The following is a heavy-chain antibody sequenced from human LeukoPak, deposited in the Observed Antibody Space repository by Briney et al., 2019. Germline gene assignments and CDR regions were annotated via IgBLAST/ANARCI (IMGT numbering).Heavy chain of an antibody. V-gene: IGHV3-7*01. CDR2: IKQDGSEK. J-gene: IGHJ4*02. Sequence: GGSLRLSCAASGFTFSNARMSWVRQAPAKGLEWVANIKQDGSEKYYVDSVKGRFTISRDNAKNSLYLQMNSLRAEDTAVYYCARDSQLWQWLLTDITPFFDYWGQGTLVTVSS. D-gene: IGHD6-19*01. CDR3: ARDSQLWQWLLTDITPFFDY. CDR1: GFTFSNAR.